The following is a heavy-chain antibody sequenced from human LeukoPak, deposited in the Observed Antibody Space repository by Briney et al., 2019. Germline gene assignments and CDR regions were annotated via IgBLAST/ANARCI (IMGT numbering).Heavy chain of an antibody. D-gene: IGHD6-6*01. CDR3: ARSSIAPPDAFDI. J-gene: IGHJ3*02. CDR1: GFTFSSYS. V-gene: IGHV3-21*01. Sequence: PGGSLRLSCAASGFTFSSYSMNWVRQAPGKGLEWVSSISSSSSYIYYADSVKGRFTISRDNAKNSLYLQMNSLRAEDTAVYYCARSSIAPPDAFDIWGQGTMVTVSS. CDR2: ISSSSSYI.